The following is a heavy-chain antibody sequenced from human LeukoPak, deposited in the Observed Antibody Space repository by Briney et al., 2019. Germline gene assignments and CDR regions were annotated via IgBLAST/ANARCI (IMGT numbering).Heavy chain of an antibody. CDR2: ISGIAGST. Sequence: GGSLRLSCAASGFTFSSYAMSWVRQAPGKGLEWVSVISGIAGSTNYADSVKGRFTISRDNSKNTLYLQMNSLRAEDTAVYYCAKLMAAAGAFDYWGQGTLVTVSS. CDR1: GFTFSSYA. J-gene: IGHJ4*02. CDR3: AKLMAAAGAFDY. D-gene: IGHD6-13*01. V-gene: IGHV3-23*01.